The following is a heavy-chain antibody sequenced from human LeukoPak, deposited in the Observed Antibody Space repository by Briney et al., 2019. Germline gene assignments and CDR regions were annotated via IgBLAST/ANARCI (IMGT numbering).Heavy chain of an antibody. J-gene: IGHJ6*03. D-gene: IGHD6-6*01. CDR1: RGTFISYA. Sequence: VKVSCKASRGTFISYAISAVRQAPGQGVEWVGGINPIFGTANYAQKFQGSVTLTTDESTSTAYMELSSLRSEDTAVYYCASAAIEYSSSSAYYFFSMDVWGKGTTVTVSS. V-gene: IGHV1-69*13. CDR2: INPIFGTA. CDR3: ASAAIEYSSSSAYYFFSMDV.